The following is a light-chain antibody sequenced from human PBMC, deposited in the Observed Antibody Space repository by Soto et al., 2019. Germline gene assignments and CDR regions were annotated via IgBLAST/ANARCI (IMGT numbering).Light chain of an antibody. CDR3: SSYTSTSTVL. V-gene: IGLV1-44*01. Sequence: QSVLTQPPSASGTPGQRVTISCSGSSSNVGSNTVSWYQQLPGTAPKFIMYEVSYRPSGVSNRFSGSKSGNTASLTISGLQAEDEADYYCSSYTSTSTVLFGGGTKLTVL. CDR1: SSNVGSNT. CDR2: EVS. J-gene: IGLJ2*01.